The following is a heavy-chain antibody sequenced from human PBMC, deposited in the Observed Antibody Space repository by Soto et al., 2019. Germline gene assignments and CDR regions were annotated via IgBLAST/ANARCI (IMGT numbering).Heavy chain of an antibody. CDR3: ARHSSGYSGGWPDQSI. J-gene: IGHJ3*02. D-gene: IGHD6-19*01. CDR1: GFTFGDYA. Sequence: PGGSLRLSCTSSGFTFGDYAMSWFRQAPGKGLEWVSFIRSKAYGETTEYAASVKGRFTISRDDSKSIDYLQMNSLKTEDTAVYYCARHSSGYSGGWPDQSIWGHGTMVTVSS. V-gene: IGHV3-49*03. CDR2: IRSKAYGETT.